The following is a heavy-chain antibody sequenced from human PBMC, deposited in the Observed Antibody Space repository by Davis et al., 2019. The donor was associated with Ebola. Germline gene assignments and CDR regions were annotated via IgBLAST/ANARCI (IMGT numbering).Heavy chain of an antibody. J-gene: IGHJ6*02. CDR3: AREGPRFVSSGYYYGMDV. D-gene: IGHD3-22*01. Sequence: ASVKVSCKASGYTFTGYYMHWVRQAPGQGLEWMGWINPNSGGTNYAQKFQGWVTMTRDTSISTAYMELSRLRSDDTAVYYCAREGPRFVSSGYYYGMDVWGQGTTVTVSS. V-gene: IGHV1-2*04. CDR1: GYTFTGYY. CDR2: INPNSGGT.